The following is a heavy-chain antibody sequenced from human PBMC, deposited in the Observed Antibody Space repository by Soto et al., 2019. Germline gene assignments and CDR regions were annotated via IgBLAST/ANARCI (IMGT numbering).Heavy chain of an antibody. Sequence: PGGSLRLSCTASGFTFSYYYMNWIRQAPGKGLEWVSYISSSGSTKYFADSVRGRFTISRDNAKKSLYLQMSSLRAEDTAAYYCARKRRDGFNYDYWGQGTLVTVSS. V-gene: IGHV3-11*01. CDR1: GFTFSYYY. CDR3: ARKRRDGFNYDY. J-gene: IGHJ4*02. D-gene: IGHD5-12*01. CDR2: ISSSGSTK.